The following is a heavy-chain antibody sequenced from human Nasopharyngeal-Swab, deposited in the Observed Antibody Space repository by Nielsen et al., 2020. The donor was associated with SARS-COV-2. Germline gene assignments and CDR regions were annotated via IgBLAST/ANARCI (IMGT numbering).Heavy chain of an antibody. D-gene: IGHD3-10*01. J-gene: IGHJ4*02. CDR1: GYSFTRYW. CDR3: ARGHPGVYYFDS. V-gene: IGHV5-51*01. CDR2: IYPDDSDT. Sequence: GESLKISCKGSGYSFTRYWIGWVRQMPGRDMEWMGIIYPDDSDTIYSPSFQGQVTISADKSINTAYLQFSSLKASDTAIYYCARGHPGVYYFDSWGQGTLVTVSS.